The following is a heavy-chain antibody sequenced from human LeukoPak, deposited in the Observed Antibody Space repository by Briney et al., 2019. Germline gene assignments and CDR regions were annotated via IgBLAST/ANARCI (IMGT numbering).Heavy chain of an antibody. Sequence: GGSLRLSCAASGFTFSSYAMSWVRQAPGKGLEWVSAISGSGGSTYYADSVKGRFTISRDNSKNTLYLQMNSLRAEDTAVYYCARSGFSYYYGMDVWGQGTTVTVSS. J-gene: IGHJ6*02. CDR2: ISGSGGST. CDR3: ARSGFSYYYGMDV. V-gene: IGHV3-23*01. CDR1: GFTFSSYA.